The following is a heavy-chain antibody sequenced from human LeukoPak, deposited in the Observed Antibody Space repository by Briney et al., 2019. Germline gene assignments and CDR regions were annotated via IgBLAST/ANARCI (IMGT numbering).Heavy chain of an antibody. V-gene: IGHV4-34*01. J-gene: IGHJ4*02. D-gene: IGHD4-17*01. Sequence: SETLSLTCAVYGGSFSGYYWSWIRQPPGKGLEWIRKINHSGSTNYNPSLKSRVTISVDTSKNQFSLKLSSVTAADTAVYYCAVPTVTTAGRYFDYWGQGTLVTVSS. CDR1: GGSFSGYY. CDR2: INHSGST. CDR3: AVPTVTTAGRYFDY.